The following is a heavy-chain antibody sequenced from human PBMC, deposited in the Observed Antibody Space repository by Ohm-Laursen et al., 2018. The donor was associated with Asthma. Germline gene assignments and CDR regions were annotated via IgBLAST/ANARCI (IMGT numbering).Heavy chain of an antibody. Sequence: ASVKVSCKASGGTFSSYAISWVRQAPGQGLEWMGGIIPIFGTANYAQKFQGRVTITADESTSTAYMELSSLRSEDTAVYYCARDRCDSSGYYVCYFDYWGQGTLVTVSS. CDR2: IIPIFGTA. CDR1: GGTFSSYA. D-gene: IGHD3-22*01. V-gene: IGHV1-69*13. CDR3: ARDRCDSSGYYVCYFDY. J-gene: IGHJ4*02.